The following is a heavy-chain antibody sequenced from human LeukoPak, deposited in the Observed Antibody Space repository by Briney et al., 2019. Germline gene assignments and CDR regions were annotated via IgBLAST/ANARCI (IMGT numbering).Heavy chain of an antibody. D-gene: IGHD2-15*01. J-gene: IGHJ4*02. Sequence: GESLKISCKGSGSTFTNYWIGWVRQMPGKGLEFMGIIYPGDSNTKYSPSIQGQVTISADKSISTAYLQWSTLKASDTAMYYCAKLRYCSGDTCYSPFDYWGQGTLVTVSS. CDR1: GSTFTNYW. CDR2: IYPGDSNT. CDR3: AKLRYCSGDTCYSPFDY. V-gene: IGHV5-51*01.